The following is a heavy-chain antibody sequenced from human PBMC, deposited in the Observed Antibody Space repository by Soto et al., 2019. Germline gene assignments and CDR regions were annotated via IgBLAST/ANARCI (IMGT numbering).Heavy chain of an antibody. J-gene: IGHJ6*02. Sequence: ASVKVSCKASGYTFTGYYMHCVRQAPGQGLEWMGWINPNSGGTNYAQKFQGRVTMTRDTSISTAYMELSRLRSDDTAVYYCARDRGAPYDSSGTLGMDVWGQGTTVTVSS. V-gene: IGHV1-2*02. D-gene: IGHD3-22*01. CDR1: GYTFTGYY. CDR2: INPNSGGT. CDR3: ARDRGAPYDSSGTLGMDV.